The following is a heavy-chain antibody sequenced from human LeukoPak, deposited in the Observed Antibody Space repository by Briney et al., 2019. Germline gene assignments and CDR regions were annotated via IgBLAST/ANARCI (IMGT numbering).Heavy chain of an antibody. CDR2: INTNTGNP. CDR1: GYTFTSYG. J-gene: IGHJ4*02. V-gene: IGHV7-4-1*02. D-gene: IGHD1-1*01. CDR3: AGDPSAGWNDPYYFDY. Sequence: ASVKVSCKASGYTFTSYGISWVRQAPGQGLEWMGWINTNTGNPTYAQGFTGRFVFSLDTSVSTAYLQISSLKAEDTAVYYCAGDPSAGWNDPYYFDYWGQGTLVTVSS.